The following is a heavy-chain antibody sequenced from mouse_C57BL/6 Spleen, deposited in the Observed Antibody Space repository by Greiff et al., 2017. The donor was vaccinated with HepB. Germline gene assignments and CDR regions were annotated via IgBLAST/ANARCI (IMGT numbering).Heavy chain of an antibody. Sequence: QVQLKQPGAELVKPGASVKMSCKASGYTFTSYWITWVKQRPGQGLEWIGDIYPGSGSTNYNEKFKSKATLTVDTSSSTAYMQLSSLTSEDSAVYYCAKAIYYDYDVGGDYFDYWGQGTTLTVSS. D-gene: IGHD2-4*01. J-gene: IGHJ2*01. V-gene: IGHV1-55*01. CDR3: AKAIYYDYDVGGDYFDY. CDR1: GYTFTSYW. CDR2: IYPGSGST.